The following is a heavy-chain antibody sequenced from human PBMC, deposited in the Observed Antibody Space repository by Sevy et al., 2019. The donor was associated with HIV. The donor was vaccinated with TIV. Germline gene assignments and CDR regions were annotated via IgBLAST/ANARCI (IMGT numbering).Heavy chain of an antibody. J-gene: IGHJ5*02. CDR1: GFTFSSYG. CDR3: AKWGVDFWGGYYTGGGLDP. V-gene: IGHV3-30*18. CDR2: ISYDGSNK. Sequence: GGSLRLSCAASGFTFSSYGMHWVRQAPGKGLEWVAVISYDGSNKYYADSVKGRFTISRDNSKNKLYLQMNSMRAEGTVVYTSAKWGVDFWGGYYTGGGLDPWGQGTLVTVSS. D-gene: IGHD3-3*01.